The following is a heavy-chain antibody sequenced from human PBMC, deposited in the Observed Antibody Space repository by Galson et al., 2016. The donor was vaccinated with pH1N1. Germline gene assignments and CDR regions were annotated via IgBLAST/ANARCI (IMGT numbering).Heavy chain of an antibody. CDR1: GGTFSSNT. CDR2: IVPILGTI. J-gene: IGHJ5*02. Sequence: SVKVSCKASGGTFSSNTVSWVRRAPGHGLEWVGRIVPILGTINYPQKFQGRVTITADESTSTAFLELSSLRSEDTAIYYCAIMQRYYFDSSGYYFPWGQGTLVIVSS. CDR3: AIMQRYYFDSSGYYFP. V-gene: IGHV1-69*13. D-gene: IGHD3-22*01.